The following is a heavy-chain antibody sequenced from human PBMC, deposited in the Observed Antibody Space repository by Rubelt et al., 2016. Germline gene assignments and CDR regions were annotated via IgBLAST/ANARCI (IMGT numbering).Heavy chain of an antibody. CDR3: AGRSVVGAIRGLFDY. Sequence: QVQLQESGPGLVEPSETLSLTCTVSGGSISSSSYYWGWIRQPPGKGREWIGGICYSGSTQYNPSLKSRVTITEDTSENLFSWKLGSVTAADTARSYVAGRSVVGAIRGLFDYWGQGILVAVSS. J-gene: IGHJ4*02. CDR1: GGSISSSSYY. CDR2: ICYSGST. D-gene: IGHD1-26*01. V-gene: IGHV4-39*07.